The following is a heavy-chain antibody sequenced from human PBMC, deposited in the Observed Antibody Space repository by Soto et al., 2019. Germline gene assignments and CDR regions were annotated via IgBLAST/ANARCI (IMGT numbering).Heavy chain of an antibody. CDR2: ISPYNDQT. V-gene: IGHV1-18*01. CDR1: GYTFIRYG. CDR3: ARGGYYDNVWGKLSHYGLDV. Sequence: QVQLVPSASEVMKPGASVKVSCKASGYTFIRYGITWVRQAPGHRLEWMGWISPYNDQTIYAQKLQGRVTMTADTSTRTVYMQLRSLKSDDTAVYYCARGGYYDNVWGKLSHYGLDVWGQGTSVTVSS. D-gene: IGHD3-16*01. J-gene: IGHJ6*02.